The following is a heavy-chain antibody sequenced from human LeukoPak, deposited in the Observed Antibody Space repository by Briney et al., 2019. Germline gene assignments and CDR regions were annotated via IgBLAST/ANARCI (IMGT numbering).Heavy chain of an antibody. Sequence: GGSLRLSCAASGFTFSSYAIHWVCQAPGKGLEWVAFISYDGGDKRYAESVKGRITISRDNSRKTLYLQMHSLGPEDTAIYYCARDLSERYSIDYWGQGTLVTVSS. J-gene: IGHJ4*02. CDR1: GFTFSSYA. D-gene: IGHD1-14*01. CDR2: ISYDGGDK. V-gene: IGHV3-30-3*01. CDR3: ARDLSERYSIDY.